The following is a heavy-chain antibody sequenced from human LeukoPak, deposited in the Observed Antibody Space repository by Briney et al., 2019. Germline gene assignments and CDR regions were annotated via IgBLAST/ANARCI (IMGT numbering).Heavy chain of an antibody. Sequence: NPSETLSLTCTVSGGSISSYHWSWIRQPAGKGLEWIGRIYTSGSTNYNPSLKSRVTMSVDTSKNQFSLKLSSVTAADTAVYYCAREAVGANPAWFDLWGQGTLVTVSS. CDR2: IYTSGST. V-gene: IGHV4-4*07. CDR3: AREAVGANPAWFDL. CDR1: GGSISSYH. J-gene: IGHJ5*02. D-gene: IGHD1-26*01.